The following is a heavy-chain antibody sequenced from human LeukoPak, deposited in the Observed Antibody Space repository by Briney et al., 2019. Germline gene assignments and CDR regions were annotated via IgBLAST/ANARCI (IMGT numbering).Heavy chain of an antibody. CDR2: ISWNSGSI. D-gene: IGHD2-2*01. CDR3: AKDFLGYCSSTSCPLSI. Sequence: GRSLRLSCAASGFTFDDYAMHWVRQAPGKGLEWVSGISWNSGSIGYADSVKGRFTISRDNAKNSLYLQMNSLRAEDTALYYCAKDFLGYCSSTSCPLSIRGQGTMVTVSS. V-gene: IGHV3-9*01. J-gene: IGHJ3*02. CDR1: GFTFDDYA.